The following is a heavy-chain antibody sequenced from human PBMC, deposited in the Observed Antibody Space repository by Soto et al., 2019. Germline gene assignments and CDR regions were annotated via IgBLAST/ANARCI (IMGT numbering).Heavy chain of an antibody. Sequence: ASVKVSCKASGYTFTSYGISWVRQAPGQGLEWMGWISAYNGNTNYAQKLQGRVTMTTDTSTSTAYMELRSLRSDDTAVYYCARDHRVGDSSGYPTYWGQGTLVTVS. J-gene: IGHJ4*02. CDR2: ISAYNGNT. CDR1: GYTFTSYG. D-gene: IGHD3-22*01. V-gene: IGHV1-18*01. CDR3: ARDHRVGDSSGYPTY.